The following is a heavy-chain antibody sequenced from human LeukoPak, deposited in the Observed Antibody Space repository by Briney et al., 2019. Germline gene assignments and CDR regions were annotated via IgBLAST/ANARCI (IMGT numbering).Heavy chain of an antibody. V-gene: IGHV1-69*13. J-gene: IGHJ5*02. D-gene: IGHD1-26*01. CDR2: SIPIFNTA. CDR3: ARIRSGGTYLSPHNWFDP. CDR1: GGTCSSYA. Sequence: ASVKVSCKASGGTCSSYAISWVRQAAGQWLEWMGGSIPIFNTANYAQKFQGRVTITADESTTTAYMELSSLTSEDTAVYYCARIRSGGTYLSPHNWFDPWGQGTLVTVSS.